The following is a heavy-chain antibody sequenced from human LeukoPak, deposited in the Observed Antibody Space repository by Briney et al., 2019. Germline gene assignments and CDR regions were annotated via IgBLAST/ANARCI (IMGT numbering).Heavy chain of an antibody. CDR3: AKDHPYGY. J-gene: IGHJ4*02. V-gene: IGHV3-30*02. CDR1: GFTFSSYG. D-gene: IGHD4-17*01. Sequence: PGGSLRLSCAASGFTFSSYGMHWVRQAPGKGLEWVAYIQFDGSNEQYADSVKGRFSISRDSSKNILYLQMNSLRAEDTAVYYCAKDHPYGYWGQGTLVTVSS. CDR2: IQFDGSNE.